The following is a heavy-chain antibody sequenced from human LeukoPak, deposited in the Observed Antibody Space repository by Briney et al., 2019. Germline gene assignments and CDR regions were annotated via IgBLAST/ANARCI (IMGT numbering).Heavy chain of an antibody. CDR1: GGTFSSYA. CDR2: IIPIFGTA. Sequence: SVKVSCKASGGTFSSYAISWVRQAPGQGLEWIGRIIPIFGTANYAQKFQGRVTITTDESTSTAYMELSSLRSEDTAVYYCASDSDCGGDCYSLLNWGQGTLVTVSS. D-gene: IGHD2-21*02. V-gene: IGHV1-69*05. J-gene: IGHJ4*02. CDR3: ASDSDCGGDCYSLLN.